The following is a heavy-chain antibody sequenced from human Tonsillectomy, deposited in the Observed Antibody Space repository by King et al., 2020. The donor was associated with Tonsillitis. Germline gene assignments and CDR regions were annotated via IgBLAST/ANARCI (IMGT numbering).Heavy chain of an antibody. V-gene: IGHV4-34*01. Sequence: VQLQQWGAGLLKPSETLSLTCAVYGGSFSGYYWSWIRQPPGKGLEWIGVINHSGSTNYNPSLKSRVTISVDTSKNQFSLKLSSVTAADTAVYYCAVYLYGSGSYSADYWGQGTLVTVSS. D-gene: IGHD3-10*01. CDR3: AVYLYGSGSYSADY. CDR2: INHSGST. J-gene: IGHJ4*02. CDR1: GGSFSGYY.